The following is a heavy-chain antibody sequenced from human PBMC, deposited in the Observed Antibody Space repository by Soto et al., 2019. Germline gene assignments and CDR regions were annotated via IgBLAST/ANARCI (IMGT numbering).Heavy chain of an antibody. Sequence: QVLLVQSGAEVKKPGASVKVSCKASGYTFTKYDIIWVRQAAGQGLEWMGWMNPNSGARGYAQKFQGRVTMTRDISMSTAYMELSSLRSDVTAVNCGGSHPERILLGIEYWGQGTLLTVSS. CDR2: MNPNSGAR. CDR1: GYTFTKYD. D-gene: IGHD2-15*01. CDR3: GSHPERILLGIEY. V-gene: IGHV1-8*01. J-gene: IGHJ4*02.